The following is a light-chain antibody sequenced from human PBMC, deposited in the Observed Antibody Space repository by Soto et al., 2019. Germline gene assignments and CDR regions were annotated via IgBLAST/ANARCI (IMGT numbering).Light chain of an antibody. Sequence: PVTQCPATLSASLAARAIITCRASQFINNRLAWYQQQPGKAPKRLIYEASSLQSGVPSRFSGSRSGTEFTLTIDSLQPDDFATYYCQQHNSYFWTFGQGTKVDIK. CDR1: QFINNR. J-gene: IGKJ1*01. CDR2: EAS. CDR3: QQHNSYFWT. V-gene: IGKV1-5*01.